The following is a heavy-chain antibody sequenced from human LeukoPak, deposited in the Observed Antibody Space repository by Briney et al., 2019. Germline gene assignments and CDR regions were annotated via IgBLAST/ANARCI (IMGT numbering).Heavy chain of an antibody. Sequence: PGGSLRLSCAASGLTFSSYWMSWVRQAPGKGLEWVANIKQDGSEKYYVDSVKGRFTISRDNAKNSLYLQMNSLRAEDTAVYYCARDRGYSSSWYRTHFDYWGQGTLVTVSS. J-gene: IGHJ4*02. V-gene: IGHV3-7*01. CDR2: IKQDGSEK. D-gene: IGHD6-13*01. CDR3: ARDRGYSSSWYRTHFDY. CDR1: GLTFSSYW.